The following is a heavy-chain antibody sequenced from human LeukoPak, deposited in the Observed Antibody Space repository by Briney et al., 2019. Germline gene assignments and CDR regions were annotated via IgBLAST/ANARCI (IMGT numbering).Heavy chain of an antibody. V-gene: IGHV1-46*01. CDR1: GYTFTSYY. Sequence: ASVKVSCKASGYTFTSYYMHWVRQAPGQGLEWMGIINPSGGSTSYAQKFQGRVTMTRDMSTSTVYLELSSLRSEDTAVYYCARTPGIVGAYFDYWGQGTLVTVSS. J-gene: IGHJ4*02. D-gene: IGHD1-26*01. CDR2: INPSGGST. CDR3: ARTPGIVGAYFDY.